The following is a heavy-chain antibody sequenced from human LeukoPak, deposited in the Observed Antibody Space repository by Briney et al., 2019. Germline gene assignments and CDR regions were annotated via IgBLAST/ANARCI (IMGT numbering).Heavy chain of an antibody. D-gene: IGHD3-10*01. CDR2: IYYSGTT. Sequence: SETLSLTCTVSGDSIRSSNYYWGWIRQPPGKGLEWIGSIYYSGTTYYNPSLKSRVTISVDTSKNQFSLKLSSVAAADTALYYCAEHYMGSSYNHGLDCWGQGTLVTVSS. CDR3: AEHYMGSSYNHGLDC. CDR1: GDSIRSSNYY. V-gene: IGHV4-39*01. J-gene: IGHJ4*02.